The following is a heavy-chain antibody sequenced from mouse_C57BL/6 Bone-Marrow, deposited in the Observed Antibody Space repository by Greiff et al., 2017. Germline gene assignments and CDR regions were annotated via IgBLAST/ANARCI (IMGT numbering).Heavy chain of an antibody. CDR3: ANYYGLCAMDY. Sequence: VQLQQSGAELARPGASVKLSCKASGYTFTGYGISWVKQRTGQGLEWIGEIYPRSGTTYYNEKFKGKATLTAEKSSSTAYMELSSLTSEDSAVYFCANYYGLCAMDYWGQGTSVTVSS. J-gene: IGHJ4*01. V-gene: IGHV1-81*01. CDR2: IYPRSGTT. CDR1: GYTFTGYG. D-gene: IGHD1-1*01.